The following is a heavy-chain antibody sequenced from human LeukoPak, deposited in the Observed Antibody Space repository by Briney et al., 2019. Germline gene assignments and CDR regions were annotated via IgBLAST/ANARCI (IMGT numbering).Heavy chain of an antibody. CDR1: GFTFSSHG. CDR3: ARLAVVAASSGKLQVGKYYYYYYMDV. D-gene: IGHD2-15*01. J-gene: IGHJ6*03. Sequence: GTLRLSCAASGFTFSSHGMSWVRQAPGKGLEWIGSIYYSGSTNYNPSLKSRVTISVDTSKNQFSLKLSSVTAADTAVYYCARLAVVAASSGKLQVGKYYYYYYMDVWGKGTTVTISS. CDR2: IYYSGST. V-gene: IGHV4-34*01.